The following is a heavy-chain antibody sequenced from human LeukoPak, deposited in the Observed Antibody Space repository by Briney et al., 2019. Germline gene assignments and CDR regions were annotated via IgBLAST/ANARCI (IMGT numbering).Heavy chain of an antibody. V-gene: IGHV3-74*01. J-gene: IGHJ4*02. CDR3: ARVDCSGGSCYFDY. D-gene: IGHD2-15*01. Sequence: GGSLRLSCAASGFTFSRYWMHWVRQTPGKGLVWGSRINSDGSSTSYADSVKGRFTISRDNAKNTLDLQMSSLRAEDTAVYYCARVDCSGGSCYFDYWGQGTLVTVSS. CDR2: INSDGSST. CDR1: GFTFSRYW.